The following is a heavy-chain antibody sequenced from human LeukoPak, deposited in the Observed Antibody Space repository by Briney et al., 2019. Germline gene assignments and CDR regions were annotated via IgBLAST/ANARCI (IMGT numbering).Heavy chain of an antibody. J-gene: IGHJ5*02. D-gene: IGHD3-10*01. CDR3: ARGVRGVIPRFDP. CDR1: GGSISSYY. Sequence: SETLSLTCTVPGGSISSYYWSWIRQPPGKGLEWIGYIYYSGSTNYNPSLKSRVTISVDTSKNQFSLKLSSVTAADTAVYYCARGVRGVIPRFDPWGQGTLVTVSS. CDR2: IYYSGST. V-gene: IGHV4-59*01.